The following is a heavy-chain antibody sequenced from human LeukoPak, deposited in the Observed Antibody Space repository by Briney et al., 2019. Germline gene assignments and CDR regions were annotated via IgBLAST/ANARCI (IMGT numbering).Heavy chain of an antibody. J-gene: IGHJ6*03. CDR2: INHSGST. CDR3: ARIRGLMRKRNYYYYMDV. D-gene: IGHD3-10*01. Sequence: PSETLSLTCAVYGGSFSGYYWSWIRQPPGKGLEWIGEINHSGSTNYNPSLKSRVTISVDTSKNQFSLKLSSVTAADTAVYYCARIRGLMRKRNYYYYMDVWGKGTTVTVSS. CDR1: GGSFSGYY. V-gene: IGHV4-34*01.